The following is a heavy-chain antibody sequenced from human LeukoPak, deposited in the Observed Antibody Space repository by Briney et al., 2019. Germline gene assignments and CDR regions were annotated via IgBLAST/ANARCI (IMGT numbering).Heavy chain of an antibody. V-gene: IGHV3-21*01. CDR1: GFTFYTYS. D-gene: IGHD6-13*01. J-gene: IGHJ5*02. Sequence: GGSLRLSCAASGFTFYTYSMNWVRQAPGKGLEWVSSISTSSSYIYYADSVKGRFTISRDNAKNSLYLQMNSLRAEDTAVYYCARDRSNIAAADGWFDPWGQGTLVTVSS. CDR3: ARDRSNIAAADGWFDP. CDR2: ISTSSSYI.